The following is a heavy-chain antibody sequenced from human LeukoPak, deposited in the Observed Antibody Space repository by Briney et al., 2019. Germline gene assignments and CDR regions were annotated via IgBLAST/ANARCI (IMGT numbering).Heavy chain of an antibody. CDR3: AKDGGAAVRGSFDY. Sequence: PGGSLRLSCVASGFTFGKYWMSWVRQAPGKGLEWVANIKLDGSEKNYVDSVKGRFTISRDNSKNMLYLQVNSLGDEDTAVYYCAKDGGAAVRGSFDYWGQGTLVTVSS. CDR2: IKLDGSEK. J-gene: IGHJ4*02. D-gene: IGHD2-2*02. CDR1: GFTFGKYW. V-gene: IGHV3-7*01.